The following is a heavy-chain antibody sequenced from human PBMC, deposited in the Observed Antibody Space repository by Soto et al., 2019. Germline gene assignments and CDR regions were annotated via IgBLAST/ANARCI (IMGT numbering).Heavy chain of an antibody. CDR3: AKGLGVVVAARYYFDY. CDR1: WFTFSSYA. Sequence: AGGALRLSCAAPWFTFSSYAISWVPPAPGKGLEWVSAISGSGGSTYYADSVKGRFTISRDNSKNTLYLQMNSLRAEDTAVYYCAKGLGVVVAARYYFDYWGQGTLVTVSS. D-gene: IGHD2-15*01. CDR2: ISGSGGST. V-gene: IGHV3-23*01. J-gene: IGHJ4*02.